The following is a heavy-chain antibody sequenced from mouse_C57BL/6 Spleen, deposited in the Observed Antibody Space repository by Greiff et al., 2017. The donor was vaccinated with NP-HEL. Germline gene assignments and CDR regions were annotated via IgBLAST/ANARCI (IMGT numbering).Heavy chain of an antibody. CDR1: GYTFTDYY. J-gene: IGHJ3*01. CDR2: INPNNGGT. D-gene: IGHD2-4*01. V-gene: IGHV1-26*01. Sequence: EVQLQQSGPELVKPGASVKISCKASGYTFTDYYMNWVKQSHGKSLEWIGDINPNNGGTSYNQKFKGKATLTVDKSSSTAYMELRSLTSEDSAVYYCARSPYDWGAWFAYWGQGTLVTVSA. CDR3: ARSPYDWGAWFAY.